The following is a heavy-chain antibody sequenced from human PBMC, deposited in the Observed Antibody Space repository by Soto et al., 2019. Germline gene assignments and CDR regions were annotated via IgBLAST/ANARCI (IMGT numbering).Heavy chain of an antibody. CDR3: ARRRFPSVAGSGPLGY. J-gene: IGHJ4*02. V-gene: IGHV4-39*06. D-gene: IGHD6-19*01. CDR1: CGSIRSKIYY. Sequence: PSETLSLTCSVSCGSIRSKIYYWRWIRQPPGKGLEWSGEINHSGSTDYNPSLKRRATISVDTSKNQFPLKLSSVTAADTAVYYRARRRFPSVAGSGPLGYWGQGTLVTVSS. CDR2: INHSGST.